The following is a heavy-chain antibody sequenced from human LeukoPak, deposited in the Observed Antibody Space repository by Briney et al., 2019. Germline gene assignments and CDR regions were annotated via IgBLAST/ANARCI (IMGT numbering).Heavy chain of an antibody. D-gene: IGHD3-22*01. CDR3: ARRYYYDGHYYFDY. V-gene: IGHV3-7*03. CDR1: GFTVSNCG. CDR2: ITQDGSGT. J-gene: IGHJ4*02. Sequence: AGGSLRLSCAAAGFTVSNCGMSWVRQAAGDGLEWVATITQDGSGTYYVDSVKGRLTISRDNAKNSLYLQMNRLRAEDTAVYYCARRYYYDGHYYFDYWGEGTLVSVSS.